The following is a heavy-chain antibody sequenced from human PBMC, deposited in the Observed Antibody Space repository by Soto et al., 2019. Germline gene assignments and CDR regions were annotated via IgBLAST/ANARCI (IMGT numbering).Heavy chain of an antibody. CDR1: GGSISSSSYY. V-gene: IGHV4-39*01. Sequence: PSETLSLTCTVSGGSISSSSYYWGWIRQPPGKGLEWIGSIYYSGSTYYNPSLKSRVTISVDTSKTQFSLKLSSVTAADTAVYYCARQFPSVVYFFDYWGQGTLVTVS. CDR2: IYYSGST. J-gene: IGHJ4*02. CDR3: ARQFPSVVYFFDY.